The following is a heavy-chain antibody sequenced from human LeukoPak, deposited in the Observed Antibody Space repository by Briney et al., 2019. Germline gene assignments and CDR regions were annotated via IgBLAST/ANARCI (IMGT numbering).Heavy chain of an antibody. J-gene: IGHJ4*02. Sequence: GGSLRLSCAASGFTFSSNWMSWVRQAPGKGLEWVANIKQDGSEKYYVDSVKGRFTISRDNAKNSLYLQMNSLRVEDTGVYYCVRQAGVYWGQGALVTVSS. CDR1: GFTFSSNW. CDR2: IKQDGSEK. CDR3: VRQAGVY. V-gene: IGHV3-7*01. D-gene: IGHD6-19*01.